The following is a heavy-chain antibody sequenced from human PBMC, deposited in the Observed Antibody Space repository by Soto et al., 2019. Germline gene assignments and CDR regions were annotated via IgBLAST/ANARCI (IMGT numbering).Heavy chain of an antibody. CDR1: GGSISSGGYY. Sequence: QVQLQESGPGLVKPSHTLSLTCTVSGGSISSGGYYWSCIRQHPGKGLEWIGYIYYSWSTYYNPSLKRRVNISINTSKNPFSLQLSSVTAADTAVYYCARANPGDFRPHWFDPWGQGTLVTVFS. V-gene: IGHV4-31*03. J-gene: IGHJ5*02. CDR2: IYYSWST. D-gene: IGHD2-21*02. CDR3: ARANPGDFRPHWFDP.